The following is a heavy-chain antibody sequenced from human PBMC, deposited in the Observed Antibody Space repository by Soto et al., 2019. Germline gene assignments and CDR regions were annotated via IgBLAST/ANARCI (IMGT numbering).Heavy chain of an antibody. J-gene: IGHJ4*02. Sequence: PGGSLRLSCAASGFTFSSYAMSWVRQAPGKGLEWVSSISGSGGSTYYADSVKGRFTISRDNSKNTLYLQMNSLRAEDTTVYYCARSEYCSGGTCYSLSPYYFDYWGQGTLVTVS. V-gene: IGHV3-23*01. CDR1: GFTFSSYA. D-gene: IGHD2-15*01. CDR2: ISGSGGST. CDR3: ARSEYCSGGTCYSLSPYYFDY.